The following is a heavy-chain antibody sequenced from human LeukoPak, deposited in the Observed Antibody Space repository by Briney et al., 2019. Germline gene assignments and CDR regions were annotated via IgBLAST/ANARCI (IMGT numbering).Heavy chain of an antibody. D-gene: IGHD6-19*01. Sequence: GGSLRLSCAASGFTFSSYAMSWVRQAPGKGLEWVSAISGSGGITYYADSVKGRFTISRDNSKNTLYLQMNSLRAEDTAVYYCAKGRARIAVAGTLDYWGQGTLVTVSS. CDR2: ISGSGGIT. CDR3: AKGRARIAVAGTLDY. V-gene: IGHV3-23*01. J-gene: IGHJ4*02. CDR1: GFTFSSYA.